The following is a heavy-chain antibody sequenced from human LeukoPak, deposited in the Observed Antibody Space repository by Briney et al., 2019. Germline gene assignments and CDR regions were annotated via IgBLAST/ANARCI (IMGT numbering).Heavy chain of an antibody. CDR2: ISYDGNDK. CDR1: GFTFVKHA. V-gene: IGHV3-30*04. CDR3: ARDRETAADYYFDY. Sequence: PGRSLRLSCAASGFTFVKHALHWVRQPPGKGLEWVAVISYDGNDKQYAESVKGRVTISRDNSKNTVSLQMDTLGPEDTAVYYCARDRETAADYYFDYWGQGTLVTVSS. J-gene: IGHJ4*02. D-gene: IGHD6-13*01.